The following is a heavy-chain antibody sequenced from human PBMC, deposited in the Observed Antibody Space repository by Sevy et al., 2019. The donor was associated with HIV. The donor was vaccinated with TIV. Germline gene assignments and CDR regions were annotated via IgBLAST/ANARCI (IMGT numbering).Heavy chain of an antibody. V-gene: IGHV3-53*01. CDR3: ARTPIGNYVDYFDY. CDR1: GFIVSSNY. J-gene: IGHJ4*02. CDR2: IYSGGST. D-gene: IGHD1-7*01. Sequence: GGSLRLSCAASGFIVSSNYMSWVRQAPGKGLEWVSVIYSGGSTQYADSVKGRFTISRDNSKNTLYLQMNTLRAEDTAVYYCARTPIGNYVDYFDYWGQGTLVTVSS.